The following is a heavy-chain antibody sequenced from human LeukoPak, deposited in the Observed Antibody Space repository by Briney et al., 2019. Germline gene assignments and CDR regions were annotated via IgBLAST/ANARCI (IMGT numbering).Heavy chain of an antibody. D-gene: IGHD3-10*01. CDR1: GYSFTNYW. J-gene: IGHJ4*02. CDR2: IYPADSDT. Sequence: GESLKISWKGSGYSFTNYWIGWVRQMPGKGLEWMGIIYPADSDTRYNPSFQGQVTISADKSISTAYLQWSSLKASDTAMFYCARLRDYGSGSYGFDYWGQGTWSPSPQ. V-gene: IGHV5-51*01. CDR3: ARLRDYGSGSYGFDY.